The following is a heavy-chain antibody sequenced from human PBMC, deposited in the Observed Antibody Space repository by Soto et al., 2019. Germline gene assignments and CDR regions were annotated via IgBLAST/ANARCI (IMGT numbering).Heavy chain of an antibody. CDR2: MRSKADGGTT. CDR3: TTTRDPNDY. J-gene: IGHJ4*02. Sequence: LRLSCAASGLTFSNVWMSWVRQAPGKGLEWVGRMRSKADGGTTDYAAPVKGRFTISRDDSKNTLYLQMNSLKTDDTALYYCTTTRDPNDYWGQGTLVTVSS. V-gene: IGHV3-15*01. CDR1: GLTFSNVW.